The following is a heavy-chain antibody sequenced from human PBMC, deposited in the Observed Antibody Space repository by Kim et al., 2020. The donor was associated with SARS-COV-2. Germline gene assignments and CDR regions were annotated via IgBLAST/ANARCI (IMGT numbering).Heavy chain of an antibody. CDR1: GYRLNEYG. D-gene: IGHD3-10*01. CDR2: ISAYNGNT. CDR3: AREENYSILRGGSLDY. J-gene: IGHJ4*02. V-gene: IGHV1-18*01. Sequence: ASVKVSCKASGYRLNEYGIAWVRQAPGQGLEWLGWISAYNGNTNYAQKVQGRVTMTTETSTSTAYMELRGLISDDTAVYYCAREENYSILRGGSLDYWGQGTLVTVPS.